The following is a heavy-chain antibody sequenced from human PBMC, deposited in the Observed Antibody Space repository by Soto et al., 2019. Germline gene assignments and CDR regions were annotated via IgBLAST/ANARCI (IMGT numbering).Heavy chain of an antibody. CDR2: ISGSGGST. V-gene: IGHV3-23*01. Sequence: EVQLLESGGGLVQPGGSLRLSCAASGFTFTSYAMIWVRQAPGKGLEWVSAISGSGGSTYYADSVKGRFTISRDNSKNTVYLQMNSLRAEDTAVYYCARVQCTGGSCFSSYYYYYGMDVWGQGTMVTVSS. CDR1: GFTFTSYA. D-gene: IGHD2-15*01. J-gene: IGHJ6*02. CDR3: ARVQCTGGSCFSSYYYYYGMDV.